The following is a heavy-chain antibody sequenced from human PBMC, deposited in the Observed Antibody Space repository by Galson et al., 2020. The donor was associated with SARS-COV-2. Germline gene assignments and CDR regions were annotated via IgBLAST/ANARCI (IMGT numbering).Heavy chain of an antibody. D-gene: IGHD5-12*01. J-gene: IGHJ3*02. CDR2: IDYTVST. V-gene: IGHV4-59*12. CDR1: GGSISTYY. CDR3: ARAIEMATRGDAFDI. Sequence: KASETLSLTCTVSGGSISTYYWSWVRQSPGKGLEWIAYIDYTVSTNYNPSFRSRVTMSIDTSKNQFSLKLTSVTAADAAFYYCARAIEMATRGDAFDIWGQGTMVTVSS.